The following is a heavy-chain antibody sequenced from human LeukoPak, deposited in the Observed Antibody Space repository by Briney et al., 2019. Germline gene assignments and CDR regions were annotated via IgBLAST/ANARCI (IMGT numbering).Heavy chain of an antibody. D-gene: IGHD6-25*01. J-gene: IGHJ4*02. CDR1: GFTFSNYG. V-gene: IGHV3-23*01. CDR3: AKRSARPKPFDC. CDR2: IDGGGVNT. Sequence: GGSLRLSCAGSGFTFSNYGMSWVRQAPGKGLEWVSAIDGGGVNTLYADSVKGRFTISRDNSKNTVYLQMNSLSGEDTAIYYCAKRSARPKPFDCWGQGTLVTVSS.